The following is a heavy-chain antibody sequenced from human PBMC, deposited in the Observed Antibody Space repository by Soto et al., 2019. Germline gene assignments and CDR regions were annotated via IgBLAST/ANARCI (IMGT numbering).Heavy chain of an antibody. CDR1: GGSFSAYY. Sequence: SETLSLTCAVYGGSFSAYYWSWIRQPPGKGLEWIGEINHSGGTSYNPSLKSRVTISVDTSKSQFSLNLSSVTAADTAVYYCARRDRSGYSYWLDTWGQGTLVTVSS. D-gene: IGHD3-22*01. J-gene: IGHJ5*02. V-gene: IGHV4-34*01. CDR3: ARRDRSGYSYWLDT. CDR2: INHSGGT.